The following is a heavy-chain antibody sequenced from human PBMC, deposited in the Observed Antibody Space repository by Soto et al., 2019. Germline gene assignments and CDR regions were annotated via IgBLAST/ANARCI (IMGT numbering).Heavy chain of an antibody. D-gene: IGHD3-16*01. CDR3: ARGSFRRGWVYYYYGMDV. CDR1: GFTFSSYW. Sequence: TGGSLRLSCAASGFTFSSYWMSWVRQAPGKGLEWVANIKQDGSEKYYVDSVKGRFTMTRNTSISTAYMELSSLRSEDTAVYYCARGSFRRGWVYYYYGMDVWGQGTTVTVSS. CDR2: IKQDGSEK. V-gene: IGHV3-7*05. J-gene: IGHJ6*02.